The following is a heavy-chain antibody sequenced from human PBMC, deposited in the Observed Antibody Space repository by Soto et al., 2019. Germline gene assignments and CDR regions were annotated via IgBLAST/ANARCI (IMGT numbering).Heavy chain of an antibody. V-gene: IGHV5-51*01. D-gene: IGHD6-13*01. CDR1: GYSFSSDW. J-gene: IGHJ6*03. CDR2: IYPGDSDT. Sequence: PGESLKISCKGSGYSFSSDWIGWVRQMPGKGLEWMGIIYPGDSDTRYSPSFQGQVTISADKSISTAYLQWSSLKASDTAMYYCARAPYSSNWTHYYYYYMDVWGKGTTVTVSS. CDR3: ARAPYSSNWTHYYYYYMDV.